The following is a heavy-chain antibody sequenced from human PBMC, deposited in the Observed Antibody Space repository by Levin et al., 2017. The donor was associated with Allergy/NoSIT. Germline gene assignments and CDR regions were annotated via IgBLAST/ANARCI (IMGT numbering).Heavy chain of an antibody. D-gene: IGHD7-27*01. V-gene: IGHV3-33*01. CDR2: IWYDGSNK. CDR3: ASADLGYYYMDV. CDR1: GFTFSSYG. Sequence: GESLKISCAASGFTFSSYGMHWVRQAPGKGLEWVAVIWYDGSNKYYADSVKGRFTISRDNSKNTLYLQMNSLRAEDTAVYYCASADLGYYYMDVWGKGTTVTVSS. J-gene: IGHJ6*03.